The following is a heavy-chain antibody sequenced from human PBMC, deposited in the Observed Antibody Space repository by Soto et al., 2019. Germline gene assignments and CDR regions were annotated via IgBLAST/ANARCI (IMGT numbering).Heavy chain of an antibody. Sequence: GGSLRLSCAASGFTVSSNYMSWVRQAPGKGLEWVSVIYSGGSTYYADSVKGRFTISRDNSKNTLYLQMNSLRAEDTAVYYCARDGIPSLRRREPYYYYYYMDVWGKGTTVTVSS. CDR3: ARDGIPSLRRREPYYYYYYMDV. CDR1: GFTVSSNY. J-gene: IGHJ6*03. D-gene: IGHD1-26*01. V-gene: IGHV3-66*01. CDR2: IYSGGST.